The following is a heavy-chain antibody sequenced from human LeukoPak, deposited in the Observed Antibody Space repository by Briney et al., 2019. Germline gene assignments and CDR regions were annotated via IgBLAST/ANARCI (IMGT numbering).Heavy chain of an antibody. Sequence: SETLSLTCTVSGGSITAGNHHWGWIRHPPGKGLEWIGSVYYSGSIFSDTSHKSRVTISGDTSKNQFSLSLSSVTAADTAVYYCARLNPGYVTAPHDSWGQGMLVAVSS. CDR3: ARLNPGYVTAPHDS. J-gene: IGHJ5*01. V-gene: IGHV4-39*01. D-gene: IGHD3-16*01. CDR1: GGSITAGNHH. CDR2: VYYSGSI.